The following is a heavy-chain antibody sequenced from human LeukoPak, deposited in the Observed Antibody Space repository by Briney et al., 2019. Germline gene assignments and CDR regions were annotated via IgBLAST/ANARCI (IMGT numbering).Heavy chain of an antibody. D-gene: IGHD2-21*01. Sequence: PGGSLRLSCAVSGFTFSNYSKNWVRQGPGKGLEWVSGISGSGTNTYYADSVKGRFTISRDNSKNTLYLQMNNLRAEDTAVYYCATERGDSPDYWGQGTLVTVSS. CDR2: ISGSGTNT. V-gene: IGHV3-23*01. CDR1: GFTFSNYS. CDR3: ATERGDSPDY. J-gene: IGHJ4*02.